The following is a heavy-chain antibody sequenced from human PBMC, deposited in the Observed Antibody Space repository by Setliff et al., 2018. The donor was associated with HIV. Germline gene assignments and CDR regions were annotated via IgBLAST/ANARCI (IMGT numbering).Heavy chain of an antibody. CDR3: ARYGRYSVVWSYYYYYMDV. Sequence: GGSLRLSCAASGFTFDDYGMSWVRQAPGKGLEWVSGINWNGGSTGYADSAKGRFTISRDNAKNSLYLQMNSLRAEDTALYYCARYGRYSVVWSYYYYYMDVWGKGTTVTVSS. CDR1: GFTFDDYG. V-gene: IGHV3-20*04. D-gene: IGHD1-20*01. J-gene: IGHJ6*03. CDR2: INWNGGST.